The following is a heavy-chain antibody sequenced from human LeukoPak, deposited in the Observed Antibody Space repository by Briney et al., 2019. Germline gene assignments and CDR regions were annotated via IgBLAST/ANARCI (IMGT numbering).Heavy chain of an antibody. J-gene: IGHJ6*02. CDR3: ARDPIAVAGYGMDV. D-gene: IGHD6-19*01. Sequence: ASVTVSCKASGYTFTGYYMHWVRQAPGQGLEWMGRINPNSGGTNYAQKFQGRVTMTRDTSISTAYMELSRLRSDDTAVYYCARDPIAVAGYGMDVWGQGTTVTVSS. CDR1: GYTFTGYY. V-gene: IGHV1-2*06. CDR2: INPNSGGT.